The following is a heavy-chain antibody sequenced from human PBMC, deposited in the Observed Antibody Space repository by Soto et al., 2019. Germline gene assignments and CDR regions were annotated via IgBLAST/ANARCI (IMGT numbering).Heavy chain of an antibody. Sequence: QVQLVQSGAEVKKPGASVNVSCKASGYTFTTYAFSWMRQAPGQGLEWMGWISPYNGNTVYAENFQGRVTMTTDTSTTTAYMELRSLRSDDTAVYYCSRDFGRLDPWGQGTLVSVSS. D-gene: IGHD3-10*01. V-gene: IGHV1-18*01. J-gene: IGHJ5*02. CDR2: ISPYNGNT. CDR3: SRDFGRLDP. CDR1: GYTFTTYA.